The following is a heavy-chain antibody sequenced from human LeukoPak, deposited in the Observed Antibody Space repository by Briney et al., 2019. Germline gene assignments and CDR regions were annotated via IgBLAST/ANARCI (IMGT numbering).Heavy chain of an antibody. V-gene: IGHV3-21*01. CDR3: ASYYYDSSDWSDP. CDR2: ISSSSSYI. Sequence: PGGSLRLSCVASGFTFSSYAMNWVRQAPGKGLEWVSSISSSSSYIYYADSVKGRFTISRDNAKNSLYLQMNSLRAEDTAVYYCASYYYDSSDWSDPWGQGTLVTVSS. D-gene: IGHD3-22*01. CDR1: GFTFSSYA. J-gene: IGHJ5*02.